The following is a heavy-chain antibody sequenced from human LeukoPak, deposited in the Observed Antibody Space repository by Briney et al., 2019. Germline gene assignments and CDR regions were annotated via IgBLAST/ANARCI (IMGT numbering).Heavy chain of an antibody. D-gene: IGHD3-10*01. Sequence: PSETLSLTCAVYGDSFSGYYWSWIRQPPGKGLEWIGEINDIGNTNYDPSLRSRVTISVDTSKNQFSLSLTSATAADTAVYFCARLGSVGYYNYQYMDIWGNGTTVTVSS. CDR3: ARLGSVGYYNYQYMDI. CDR1: GDSFSGYY. J-gene: IGHJ6*03. V-gene: IGHV4-34*01. CDR2: INDIGNT.